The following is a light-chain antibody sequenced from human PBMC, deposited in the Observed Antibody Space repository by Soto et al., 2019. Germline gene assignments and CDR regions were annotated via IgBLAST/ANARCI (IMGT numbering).Light chain of an antibody. J-gene: IGLJ1*01. V-gene: IGLV2-14*01. CDR3: SSYAKTNNYV. CDR1: SSDVGGYNY. CDR2: EVT. Sequence: QSALTQPASVSGSPGQSITISCTGTSSDVGGYNYVSWFQQHPDKAPKLVIYEVTHRPSGFSDRFSGSKSGNTAFLTISGLQTEDEADYYCSSYAKTNNYVFGNRTKVTV.